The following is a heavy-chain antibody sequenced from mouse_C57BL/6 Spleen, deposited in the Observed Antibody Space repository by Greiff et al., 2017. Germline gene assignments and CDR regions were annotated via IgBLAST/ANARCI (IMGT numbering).Heavy chain of an antibody. CDR1: GYAFTNYL. D-gene: IGHD2-3*01. CDR3: ARIDDGFDY. CDR2: INPGSGGT. J-gene: IGHJ2*01. Sequence: QVQLQQSGAELVRPGTSVKASCKASGYAFTNYLIEWVKQRPGQGLEWIGVINPGSGGTNYNEKFKGKATLTADKSSSTAYMQLISLTSEDSAVYFCARIDDGFDYWGQGTTLTVPS. V-gene: IGHV1-54*01.